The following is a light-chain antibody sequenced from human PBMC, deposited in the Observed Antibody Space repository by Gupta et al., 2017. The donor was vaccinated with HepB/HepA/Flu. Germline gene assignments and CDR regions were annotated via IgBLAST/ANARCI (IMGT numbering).Light chain of an antibody. CDR3: EAGDGSYGV. CDR2: SNN. J-gene: IGLJ2*01. Sequence: QSVLTQPPSMSGTPGQRVTISCSGSSSNIGTNTVTWYQQLPGMVPKLLIYSNNQRPSGVPDRFSGSKSATSATLAIQGGEAEDDDYYYCEAGDGSYGVFGGGTKLTVL. CDR1: SSNIGTNT. V-gene: IGLV1-44*01.